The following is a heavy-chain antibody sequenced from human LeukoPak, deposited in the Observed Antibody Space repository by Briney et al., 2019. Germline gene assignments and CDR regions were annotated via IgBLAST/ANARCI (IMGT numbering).Heavy chain of an antibody. Sequence: GGSLRLSCAASGFTFSSYEMNWVRQAPGKGLEWVSYISSSGSSIYYADSVKGRFTIYRDNAKNSLYLQMNSLRVEDTAVYYCARDQAAGNFDYWGQGTLVTVSS. CDR3: ARDQAAGNFDY. V-gene: IGHV3-48*03. D-gene: IGHD6-13*01. CDR1: GFTFSSYE. CDR2: ISSSGSSI. J-gene: IGHJ4*02.